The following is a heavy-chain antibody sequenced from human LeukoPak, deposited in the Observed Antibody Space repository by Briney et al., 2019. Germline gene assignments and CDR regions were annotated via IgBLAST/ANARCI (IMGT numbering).Heavy chain of an antibody. D-gene: IGHD2-8*01. CDR3: ARDPPAVSINTYA. J-gene: IGHJ4*02. V-gene: IGHV3-66*01. CDR1: GFTVGNNY. CDR2: IFSHGET. Sequence: GGSLRLSCAASGFTVGNNYMNWVRQAPGKGLEWVSLIFSHGETSYADSVKGRFTISRDNSKNTLYLQMNGLGVEDTAVYYCARDPPAVSINTYAWGQGTLVTVSS.